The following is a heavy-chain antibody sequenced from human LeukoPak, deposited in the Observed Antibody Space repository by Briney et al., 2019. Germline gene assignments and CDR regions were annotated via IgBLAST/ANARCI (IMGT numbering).Heavy chain of an antibody. CDR1: GFTFSSYG. CDR2: ISAGGGST. CDR3: AKSPRSAADNWFDP. D-gene: IGHD6-13*01. Sequence: PGRSLRLSCAASGFTFSSYGMHWVRQAPGKGLEWVSGISAGGGSTYYADSVKGRFTISRDNSKNTLYLQMNSLTVEDTAVYYCAKSPRSAADNWFDPWGQGTLVTVSS. V-gene: IGHV3-23*01. J-gene: IGHJ5*02.